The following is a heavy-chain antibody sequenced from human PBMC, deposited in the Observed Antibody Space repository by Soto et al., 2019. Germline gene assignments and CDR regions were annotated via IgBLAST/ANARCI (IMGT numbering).Heavy chain of an antibody. J-gene: IGHJ1*01. D-gene: IGHD6-13*01. Sequence: GGSLRLSCAASGFTFSSYSMNWVRQAPGKGLEWVSSISSSSSYIYYADSVKGRFTISRDNAKNSLYLQMNSLRAEDTAVYYCAREPTIAAVFFQHWGQGTLVTVSS. CDR1: GFTFSSYS. V-gene: IGHV3-21*01. CDR3: AREPTIAAVFFQH. CDR2: ISSSSSYI.